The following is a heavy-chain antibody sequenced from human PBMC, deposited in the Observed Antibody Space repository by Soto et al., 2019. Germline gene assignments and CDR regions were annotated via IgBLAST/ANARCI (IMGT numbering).Heavy chain of an antibody. V-gene: IGHV2-5*02. CDR3: AHRVGLHGNWNGGSFDC. D-gene: IGHD1-1*01. J-gene: IGHJ4*02. Sequence: QISLKESGPTRVKPTQTLTLTCTFSGFSLSTSGVGVGWIRQPPGKALQQLALIYWDDDKRYSPSLKSRLTITKDTSKNQVVLTMTNMDPVYKATYYCAHRVGLHGNWNGGSFDCWGQGAQVTVSS. CDR2: IYWDDDK. CDR1: GFSLSTSGVG.